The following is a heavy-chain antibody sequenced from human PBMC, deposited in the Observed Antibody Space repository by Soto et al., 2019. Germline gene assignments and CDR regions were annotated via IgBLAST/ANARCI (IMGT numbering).Heavy chain of an antibody. CDR3: ARRGSSSPSYNFDF. V-gene: IGHV4-59*12. J-gene: IGHJ4*02. CDR1: GGSISSYY. D-gene: IGHD6-13*01. Sequence: SETLSLTCTVSGGSISSYYWSWIRQPPGKGLEWIGYIYYSGSTNYNPSLKSRVTISVDKSSTTAYLQWRSVKDSDTAIYYCARRGSSSPSYNFDFWGQGTPVTVSS. CDR2: IYYSGST.